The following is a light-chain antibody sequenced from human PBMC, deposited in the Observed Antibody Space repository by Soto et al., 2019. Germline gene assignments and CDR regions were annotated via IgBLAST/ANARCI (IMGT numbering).Light chain of an antibody. Sequence: QSVLTQPPSASGAPGQSVTISCTGTNNDIGGYNYVSWYQQHPGKAPKLMIHEVNKRPSGVPDRFSGSKSCNTASLTVSGLQAEDEADYYCSSYAGSNSPYVFGTGTKVTVL. J-gene: IGLJ1*01. CDR2: EVN. V-gene: IGLV2-8*01. CDR3: SSYAGSNSPYV. CDR1: NNDIGGYNY.